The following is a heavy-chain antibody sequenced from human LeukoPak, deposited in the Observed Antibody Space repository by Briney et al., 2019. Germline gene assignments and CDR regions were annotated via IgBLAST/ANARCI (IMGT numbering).Heavy chain of an antibody. CDR2: INPNSGGT. CDR3: ARVFYYDTSGHNWFDS. Sequence: ASVKVSCKASGYTFTGYYMHWVRQALGQGLEWMGWINPNSGGTNYAQKFQARVTMTTDTSTSTAYMELRRLRSDDTAIYYCARVFYYDTSGHNWFDSWGQGTLVTVSS. D-gene: IGHD3-22*01. CDR1: GYTFTGYY. J-gene: IGHJ5*01. V-gene: IGHV1-2*02.